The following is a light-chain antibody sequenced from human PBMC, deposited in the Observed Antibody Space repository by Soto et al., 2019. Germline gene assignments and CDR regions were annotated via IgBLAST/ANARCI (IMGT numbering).Light chain of an antibody. J-gene: IGKJ2*01. Sequence: DIRLTQSPSTLSASVGDRVTITCRASQSISDRMAWYQQKSGKAPRPLIHRASRLESGVPSRFRGSGSGTDFTLTISRLEPDDFATYYCQHYDSYSSFTFGQGTKLDI. CDR2: RAS. CDR3: QHYDSYSSFT. CDR1: QSISDR. V-gene: IGKV1-5*03.